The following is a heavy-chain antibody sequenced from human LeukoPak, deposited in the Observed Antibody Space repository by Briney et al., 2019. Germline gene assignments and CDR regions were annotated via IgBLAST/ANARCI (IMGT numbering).Heavy chain of an antibody. V-gene: IGHV4-34*01. CDR1: GGSISSYY. CDR2: INHGGST. D-gene: IGHD5-24*01. J-gene: IGHJ4*02. Sequence: PSETLSLTCTVSGGSISSYYWSWIRQPPGKGLEWIGEINHGGSTNYNPSLKSRVTISVDTSKNQFSLKLSSVTAADTAVYYCARGGRMRWLQLRSYFDYWGQGTLVTVSS. CDR3: ARGGRMRWLQLRSYFDY.